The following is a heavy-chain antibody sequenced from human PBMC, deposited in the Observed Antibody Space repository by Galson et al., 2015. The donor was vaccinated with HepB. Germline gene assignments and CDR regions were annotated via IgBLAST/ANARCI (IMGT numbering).Heavy chain of an antibody. Sequence: SLSLSCAASGFTFSSYAMHWVRQAPGTGREWVAIISYDGSKKYYVDSVEGRFTIFRDNYKNTLYLQMNSPRAEDTAVYYCVRDVYDSRGYQIKEPGLGALDDWGQGTLVTFSS. CDR1: GFTFSSYA. CDR3: VRDVYDSRGYQIKEPGLGALDD. J-gene: IGHJ4*02. D-gene: IGHD3-22*01. CDR2: ISYDGSKK. V-gene: IGHV3-30*04.